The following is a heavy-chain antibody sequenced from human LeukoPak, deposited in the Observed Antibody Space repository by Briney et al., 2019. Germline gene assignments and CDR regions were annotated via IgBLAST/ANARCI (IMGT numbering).Heavy chain of an antibody. V-gene: IGHV3-30*04. CDR2: ISHDGSDK. CDR1: EFTLKIYP. J-gene: IGHJ3*02. CDR3: AREGVQTTVDAFDI. D-gene: IGHD4-17*01. Sequence: GGSLRLSCAASEFTLKIYPMHWVRQAPGKGLEWLSVISHDGSDKNNADSVKGRFTISRDNSKNTIYLQLNSLRPEDTAMYYCAREGVQTTVDAFDIWGLGTMVIVSS.